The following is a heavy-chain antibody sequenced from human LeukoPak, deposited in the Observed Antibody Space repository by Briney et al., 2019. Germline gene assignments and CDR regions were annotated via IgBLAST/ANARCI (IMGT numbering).Heavy chain of an antibody. V-gene: IGHV5-10-1*01. CDR1: GYSFTSYW. D-gene: IGHD4-17*01. CDR2: IDPSDSYT. Sequence: GESLKISCKASGYSFTSYWISWVRQMPGTGLEWMGRIDPSDSYTNYSPSFQGHVTISADKSISTAYLQWSSLEASDTAIYYCARTTVTAGDDYWGQGTLVTVSS. J-gene: IGHJ4*02. CDR3: ARTTVTAGDDY.